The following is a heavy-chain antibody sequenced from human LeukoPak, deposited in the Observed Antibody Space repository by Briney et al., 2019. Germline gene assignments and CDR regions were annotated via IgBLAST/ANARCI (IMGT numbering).Heavy chain of an antibody. V-gene: IGHV3-23*01. CDR2: ISGSGGST. D-gene: IGHD3-3*01. CDR1: GFTFSSYA. J-gene: IGHJ4*02. Sequence: PGGSLRLSCAASGFTFSSYAMSWVRQAPGKGLEWVSAISGSGGSTYYADSVKGRFTISRDNSKNTLYLQMNSLRAEDTAVYYCAKKFLGQFWSGYYLFDYWGQGTLVTVSS. CDR3: AKKFLGQFWSGYYLFDY.